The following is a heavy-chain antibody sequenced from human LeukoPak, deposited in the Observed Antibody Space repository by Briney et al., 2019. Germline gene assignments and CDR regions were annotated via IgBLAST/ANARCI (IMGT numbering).Heavy chain of an antibody. CDR1: GGSFSGYY. J-gene: IGHJ5*02. V-gene: IGHV4-34*01. CDR2: INHSGST. D-gene: IGHD3-10*01. CDR3: ARGGGSGRGNWFDP. Sequence: SETLSLTCAVYGGSFSGYYWIWIRQPPGKGLEWIGEINHSGSTNYNPSLKSRVTISVDTSKSQFSLKLTSVTAADTAVYYCARGGGSGRGNWFDPWGQGSLVIVSS.